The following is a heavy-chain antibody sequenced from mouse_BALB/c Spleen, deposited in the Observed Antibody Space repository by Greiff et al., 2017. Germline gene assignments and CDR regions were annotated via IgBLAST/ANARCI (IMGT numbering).Heavy chain of an antibody. CDR1: GYTFTSYW. J-gene: IGHJ2*01. D-gene: IGHD2-3*01. CDR3: AREDGFFDY. CDR2: IYPGDGDN. Sequence: QVQLQQSGAELARPGASVKLSCKASGYTFTSYWMQWVKQRPGQGLEWIGAIYPGDGDNRYTQKFKGKATMTADKSSSTAYMQLSSLASEDTAVYYCAREDGFFDYWGQGTTLTVSS. V-gene: IGHV1-87*01.